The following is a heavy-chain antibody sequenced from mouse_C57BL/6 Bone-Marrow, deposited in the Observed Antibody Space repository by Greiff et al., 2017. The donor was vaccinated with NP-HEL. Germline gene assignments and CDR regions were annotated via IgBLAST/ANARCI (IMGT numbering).Heavy chain of an antibody. V-gene: IGHV3-1*01. CDR1: GYSITSGYD. J-gene: IGHJ4*01. CDR3: AAEGGAMDY. Sequence: EVKLMESGPGMVKPSQSLSLTCTVTGYSITSGYDWHWIRHLPGNKLEWMGYISYSGSTNYNPSLKSRISITHDTSKNHFFLKLNSVTTEDTATYYCAAEGGAMDYWGQGTSVTVSS. CDR2: ISYSGST.